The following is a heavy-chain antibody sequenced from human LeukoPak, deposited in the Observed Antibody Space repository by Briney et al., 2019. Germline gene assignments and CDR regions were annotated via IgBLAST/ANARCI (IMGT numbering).Heavy chain of an antibody. CDR1: GYTFTDYY. CDR3: ATDPRTTVFGTFRYYYMDV. V-gene: IGHV1-2*02. J-gene: IGHJ6*03. D-gene: IGHD3-3*01. Sequence: ASVKVSCKASGYTFTDYYIHWVRQAPGQGLEWMGWINPDSGYTSYAQKFQGSVTMTRDTSINTAYMELSRLTSDDTAVYYCATDPRTTVFGTFRYYYMDVWGEGTTVAVSS. CDR2: INPDSGYT.